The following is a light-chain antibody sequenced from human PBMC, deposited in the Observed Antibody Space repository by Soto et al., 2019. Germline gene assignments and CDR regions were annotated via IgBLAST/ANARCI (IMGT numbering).Light chain of an antibody. CDR3: NSYTSSSTLV. CDR2: DVS. J-gene: IGLJ2*01. CDR1: SSDVGGYNY. Sequence: QSALTQPASVSGSPGQSITISCTGTSSDVGGYNYVSWYLQHPGKAPKLIIYDVSNRPSGVSNRFSGSKSGNTASLTISGLQAEDEADYYCNSYTSSSTLVFGGGTKLTVL. V-gene: IGLV2-14*03.